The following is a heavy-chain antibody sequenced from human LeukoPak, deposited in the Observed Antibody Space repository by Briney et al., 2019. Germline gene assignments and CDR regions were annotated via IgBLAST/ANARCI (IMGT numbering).Heavy chain of an antibody. D-gene: IGHD2-2*01. V-gene: IGHV1-2*02. CDR1: GYTFTGYY. J-gene: IGHJ4*02. CDR2: INPNSGGT. CDR3: ARSYVASCYGY. Sequence: ASVKVSCKASGYTFTGYYIHWVRQAPGQGLEWMGWINPNSGGTNYAQKFQGRVTMTRDTSISTAYMELSRLRSDDTAVYYCARSYVASCYGYWSQGTLVTVSS.